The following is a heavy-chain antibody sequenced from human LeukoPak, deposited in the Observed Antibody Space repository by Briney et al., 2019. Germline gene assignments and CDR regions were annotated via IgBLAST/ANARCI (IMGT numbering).Heavy chain of an antibody. J-gene: IGHJ5*02. D-gene: IGHD3-22*01. CDR2: IIPIFGTA. V-gene: IGHV1-69*13. Sequence: SVKVSCKASGYTFTSYGISWVRQAPGQGLEWMGGIIPIFGTANYAQKFQGRVTITADESTSTAYMELSSLRSEDTAVYYCARDSFYDSSGYYAWGQGTLVTVSS. CDR3: ARDSFYDSSGYYA. CDR1: GYTFTSYG.